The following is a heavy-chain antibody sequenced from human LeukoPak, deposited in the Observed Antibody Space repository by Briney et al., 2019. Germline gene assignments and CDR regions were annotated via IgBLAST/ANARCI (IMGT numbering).Heavy chain of an antibody. J-gene: IGHJ6*03. CDR3: ARTTTIFGYMDV. CDR2: ISYDRSNK. V-gene: IGHV3-30*01. D-gene: IGHD3-3*01. Sequence: PGGSLRLSCAASGFTFSSYAMHWVRQAPGKGLEWVAVISYDRSNKYYADSVKGRFTISRDNSKNTLYLQMNSLRAEDTAVYYCARTTTIFGYMDVWGKGTTVTVSS. CDR1: GFTFSSYA.